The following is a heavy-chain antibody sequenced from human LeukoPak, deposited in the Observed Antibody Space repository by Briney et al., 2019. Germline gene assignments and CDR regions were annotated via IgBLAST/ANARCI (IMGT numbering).Heavy chain of an antibody. CDR2: VHQSGST. J-gene: IGHJ5*02. CDR1: GYSISRGYH. D-gene: IGHD3-22*01. V-gene: IGHV4-38-2*02. Sequence: SETLSLTCTVSGYSISRGYHWGWVRQPPGKGLEWIGSVHQSGSTYYNPSLTSRLTISVDTSMNQLSLKLTSVTAADTAVYYYARGYFDSSGYSNPFDPWGQGILVTVSS. CDR3: ARGYFDSSGYSNPFDP.